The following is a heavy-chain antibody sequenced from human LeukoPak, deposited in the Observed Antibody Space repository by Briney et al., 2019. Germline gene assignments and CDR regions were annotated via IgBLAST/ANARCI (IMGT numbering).Heavy chain of an antibody. CDR3: AKARMKVVATTFDY. CDR1: GFTFSSYA. Sequence: PGGSLRLSCAASGFTFSSYAMSWVRQAPGKGLEWVSAISGSGGSTYYADSVKGGFTISRDNSKNTLYLQMNSLRAEDTAVYYCAKARMKVVATTFDYWGQGTLVTVSS. CDR2: ISGSGGST. D-gene: IGHD5-12*01. J-gene: IGHJ4*02. V-gene: IGHV3-23*01.